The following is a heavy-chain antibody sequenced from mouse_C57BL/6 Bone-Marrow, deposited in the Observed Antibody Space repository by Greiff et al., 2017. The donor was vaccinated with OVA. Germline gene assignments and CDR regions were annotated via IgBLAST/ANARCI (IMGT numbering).Heavy chain of an antibody. CDR3: ASITTVVEDY. V-gene: IGHV1-76*01. J-gene: IGHJ4*01. D-gene: IGHD1-1*01. Sequence: VQLQQSGAELVRPGASVKLSCKASGYTFTDYYINWVKQRPGQGLEWIARIYPGSGNTYYNEKFKGKATLTAEKSSSTAYMQLSSLTSEDSAVYFCASITTVVEDYWGQGTSVTVSS. CDR1: GYTFTDYY. CDR2: IYPGSGNT.